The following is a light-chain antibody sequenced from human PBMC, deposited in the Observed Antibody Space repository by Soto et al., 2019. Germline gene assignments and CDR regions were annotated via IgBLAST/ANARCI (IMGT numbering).Light chain of an antibody. CDR2: GAS. V-gene: IGKV3-20*01. Sequence: EIVLTQSPGTLSLSPGERATLSCRASQSVSNNYLAWYQQKPGQAPRLLISGASNRATGIPDRFSGSGSGTYCTLAISRLEPEDFAVYYCQQYGTSPFTFGPGTKVDLK. J-gene: IGKJ3*01. CDR3: QQYGTSPFT. CDR1: QSVSNNY.